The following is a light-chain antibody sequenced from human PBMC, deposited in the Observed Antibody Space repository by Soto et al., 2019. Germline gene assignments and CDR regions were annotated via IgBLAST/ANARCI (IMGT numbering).Light chain of an antibody. CDR3: QQSHTFPIT. Sequence: DIQMTQSPSSVSASVGDSVTITCRASRVISSWLAWYQQKPGKAPNLLIYAASNLQSGVPSRFSASGSGTDFTLTINNLQPEDFATYYCQQSHTFPITSGQGTRLEIK. CDR1: RVISSW. CDR2: AAS. J-gene: IGKJ5*01. V-gene: IGKV1-12*01.